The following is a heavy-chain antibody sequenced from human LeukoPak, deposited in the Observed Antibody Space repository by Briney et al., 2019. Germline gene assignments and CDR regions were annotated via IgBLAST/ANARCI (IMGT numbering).Heavy chain of an antibody. D-gene: IGHD7-27*01. V-gene: IGHV4-30-2*01. CDR2: IYPRGST. CDR3: ARFSPRAMGNYLDF. J-gene: IGHJ4*02. Sequence: PSQTLSLTCAVYGGSISSGSYSWSWIRQPPGKGLEWIGYIYPRGSTYYNPSLKSRGILALDESANQFSLNLSSVTAADTAVYYCARFSPRAMGNYLDFWGQGTLVTVSS. CDR1: GGSISSGSYS.